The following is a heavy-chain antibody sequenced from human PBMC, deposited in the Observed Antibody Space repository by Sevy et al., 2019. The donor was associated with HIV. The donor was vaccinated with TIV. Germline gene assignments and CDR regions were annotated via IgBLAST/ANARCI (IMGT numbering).Heavy chain of an antibody. CDR1: GFTFSSYS. D-gene: IGHD3-22*01. V-gene: IGHV3-21*04. J-gene: IGHJ4*02. Sequence: GGSLRLSCAASGFTFSSYSMNWVRQAPGKGLEWVSSISSSSSYIYYAHSVKGRFTISRDNAKNSLYLQMNSLRAEDTAVYYCARGTNYYESSGPSYFDYWGQGSLVSVSS. CDR3: ARGTNYYESSGPSYFDY. CDR2: ISSSSSYI.